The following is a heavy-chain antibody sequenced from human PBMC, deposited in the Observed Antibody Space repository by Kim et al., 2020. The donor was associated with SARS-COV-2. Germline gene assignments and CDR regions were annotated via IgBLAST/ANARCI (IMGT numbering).Heavy chain of an antibody. CDR3: AREGVVVVAATLDF. D-gene: IGHD2-15*01. V-gene: IGHV3-21*01. CDR2: ISSSSNYI. Sequence: GGSLRLSCAASGFTFSSYSMNWVRQAPEKGLEWVSSISSSSNYIYYADSVKGRFTISRDNAKNSLYLQMNSLRAEDTAVYYCAREGVVVVAATLDFWGQGTLVTVSS. CDR1: GFTFSSYS. J-gene: IGHJ4*02.